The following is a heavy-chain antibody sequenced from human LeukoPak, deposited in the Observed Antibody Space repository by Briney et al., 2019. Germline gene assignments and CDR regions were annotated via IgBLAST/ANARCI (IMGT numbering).Heavy chain of an antibody. D-gene: IGHD3-22*01. J-gene: IGHJ4*02. CDR3: ARSPPEANYYDSSGFDY. Sequence: GGSLRLSCAASGFTFSSYWMSGVRQAPGKGLEWVANIKQDGSEKYYVDSVKGRFTMSRDNAKNSLYLQMNSLRAEDTAVYYCARSPPEANYYDSSGFDYWGQGTLVTVSS. CDR2: IKQDGSEK. V-gene: IGHV3-7*01. CDR1: GFTFSSYW.